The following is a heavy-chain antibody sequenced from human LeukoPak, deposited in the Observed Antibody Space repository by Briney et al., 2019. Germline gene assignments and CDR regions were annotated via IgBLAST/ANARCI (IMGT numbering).Heavy chain of an antibody. D-gene: IGHD4-11*01. V-gene: IGHV3-30*04. J-gene: IGHJ4*02. CDR2: ISYDGSNK. CDR1: GFTFSSYA. CDR3: ASIDYSTSY. Sequence: GGSLTLSCAASGFTFSSYAMHWVRQPPGKGLEWVAVISYDGSNKYYADSVKGRFTISRDNSKNTLYLQMNSLRAEDTAVYYCASIDYSTSYWGQGTLVTVSS.